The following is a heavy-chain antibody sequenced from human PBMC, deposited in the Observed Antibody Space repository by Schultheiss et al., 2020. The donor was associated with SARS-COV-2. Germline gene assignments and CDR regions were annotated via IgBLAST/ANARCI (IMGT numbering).Heavy chain of an antibody. J-gene: IGHJ6*02. CDR1: GGSISSGGYY. D-gene: IGHD6-25*01. V-gene: IGHV4-31*03. CDR2: IYYSGST. CDR3: ARGPFSGRGMDV. Sequence: SETLSLTCTVSGGSISSGGYYWNWIRQHPGTGLEWIGYIYYSGSTYYNPSLKSRVTISVDTSKNQFSLKLSSVTAADTAVYYCARGPFSGRGMDVWGQGTTVTVSS.